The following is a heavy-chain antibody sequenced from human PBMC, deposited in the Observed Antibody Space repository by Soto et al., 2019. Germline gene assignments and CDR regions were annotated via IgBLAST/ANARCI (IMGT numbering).Heavy chain of an antibody. CDR2: FYYSGST. CDR3: ARHLSHYYFYGMDV. J-gene: IGHJ6*02. Sequence: PSETLSLTCTVSGGSISSSNYCWAWIRQPPGKGLEWIGNFYYSGSTHYSPSLKSRVTISVDTSKNQFSLELNSVTAADTAVYYCARHLSHYYFYGMDVWGQGTTVTVSS. V-gene: IGHV4-39*01. CDR1: GGSISSSNYC.